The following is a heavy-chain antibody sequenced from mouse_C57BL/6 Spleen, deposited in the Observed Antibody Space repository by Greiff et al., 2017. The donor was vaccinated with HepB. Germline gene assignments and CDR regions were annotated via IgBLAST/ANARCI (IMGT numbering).Heavy chain of an antibody. J-gene: IGHJ2*01. V-gene: IGHV1-69*01. Sequence: QVQLKQPGAELVMPGASVKLSCKASGYTFTSYWMHWVKQRPGQGLEWIGEIDPSDSYTNYNQKFKGKSTLTVDKSSSTAYMQLSSLTSEDSAVYYCARGGTYYSNYIDYWGQGTTLTVSS. CDR2: IDPSDSYT. D-gene: IGHD2-5*01. CDR1: GYTFTSYW. CDR3: ARGGTYYSNYIDY.